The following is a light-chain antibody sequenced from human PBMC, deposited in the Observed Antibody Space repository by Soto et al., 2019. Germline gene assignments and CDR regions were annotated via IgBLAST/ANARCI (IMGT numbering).Light chain of an antibody. Sequence: DIQMTQSPSTLSASVGDRVTITCRASQSISSWLAWYQQKPGKAPKLLIYKASSLESGVPSRFSGSESGTEFTLTISSLQPDDFATYYCQQYNSYPPYTFGQGTKLEIK. J-gene: IGKJ2*01. V-gene: IGKV1-5*03. CDR3: QQYNSYPPYT. CDR2: KAS. CDR1: QSISSW.